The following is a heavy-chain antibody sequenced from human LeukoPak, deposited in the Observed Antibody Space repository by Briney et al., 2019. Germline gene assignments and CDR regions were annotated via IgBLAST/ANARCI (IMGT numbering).Heavy chain of an antibody. CDR1: GFTFSSYA. V-gene: IGHV3-23*01. Sequence: GGSLRLSCAASGFTFSSYAMTWVRQAPGKGLEWVSAISGGGGGTFYADSVKGRFTISRDNSKSTLYPQMNSLSAEDTAVYYCAKDLGGKPYYYYGMDVWGQGTTVTVSS. CDR2: ISGGGGGT. CDR3: AKDLGGKPYYYYGMDV. J-gene: IGHJ6*02.